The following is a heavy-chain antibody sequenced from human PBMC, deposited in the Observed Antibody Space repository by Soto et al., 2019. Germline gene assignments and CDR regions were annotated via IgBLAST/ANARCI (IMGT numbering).Heavy chain of an antibody. D-gene: IGHD2-2*01. CDR1: GGSISIGGYY. Sequence: SETLSLTCTVSGGSISIGGYYWSWIRQHPGKGLEWIGYIYYSGSTYYNPSLKSRVTISVDTSKNQFSLKLSSVTAADTAVYYCASINCSSTSCHYYFDYWGQGTLVTVSS. J-gene: IGHJ4*02. CDR2: IYYSGST. V-gene: IGHV4-31*03. CDR3: ASINCSSTSCHYYFDY.